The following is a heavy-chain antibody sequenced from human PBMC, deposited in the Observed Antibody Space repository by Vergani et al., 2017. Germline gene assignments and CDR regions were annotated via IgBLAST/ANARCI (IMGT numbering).Heavy chain of an antibody. CDR1: GGSISAGYYF. Sequence: QVQLQASGPGRVKPSQTLSLTCTMSGGSISAGYYFWSWIRQPAGKGLEWLGHISASGNASHSPSLKTRVSMSVDTSKNQFSLTVTSVTAADTAIYFCARRSRGYYSYGKVHPLRTAFDVWGHGTVVTVSS. CDR3: ARRSRGYYSYGKVHPLRTAFDV. D-gene: IGHD5-18*01. J-gene: IGHJ3*01. CDR2: ISASGNA. V-gene: IGHV4-61*02.